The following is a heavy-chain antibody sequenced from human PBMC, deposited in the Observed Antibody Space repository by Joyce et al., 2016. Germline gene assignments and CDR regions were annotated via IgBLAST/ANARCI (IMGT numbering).Heavy chain of an antibody. Sequence: QVQLVQSGAEVKKPGASVKVSCKASDYIFTNYGINWVRQAPGQGLEWMGWSSPNTGNINSAHKFPGRVTMTTDTSTSTAYMDVGSLRSDDTAVYYCEKGFCSTICCPFTMDVWGPGTTIIVSS. V-gene: IGHV1-18*01. D-gene: IGHD2/OR15-2a*01. CDR1: DYIFTNYG. CDR3: EKGFCSTICCPFTMDV. J-gene: IGHJ6*02. CDR2: SSPNTGNI.